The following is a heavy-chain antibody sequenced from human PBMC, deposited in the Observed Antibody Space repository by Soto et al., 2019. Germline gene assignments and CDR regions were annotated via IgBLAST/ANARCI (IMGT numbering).Heavy chain of an antibody. CDR3: ARKPKNPRWVDAFDI. CDR1: GGTFSSYA. V-gene: IGHV1-69*01. J-gene: IGHJ3*02. CDR2: IIPIFGTA. Sequence: QVQLVQSGAEVKKPGSSVKVSCKASGGTFSSYAISWVRQAPGQGLEWMGGIIPIFGTANYAQKFQGRVTITADESTITAYRELSSLRSEDTAVYYCARKPKNPRWVDAFDIWGQGTMVTVSS. D-gene: IGHD6-13*01.